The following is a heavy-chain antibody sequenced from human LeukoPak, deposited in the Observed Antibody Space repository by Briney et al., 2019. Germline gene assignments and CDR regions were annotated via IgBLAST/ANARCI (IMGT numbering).Heavy chain of an antibody. D-gene: IGHD1-1*01. CDR2: IHQHGSKE. CDR3: AKGGRSWNDGLFDY. CDR1: GFNFRAYW. V-gene: IGHV3-7*03. Sequence: PGGSLRLSCTTSGFNFRAYWMAWVRQAPGKGLEWVANIHQHGSKENYVDSVKGRFTISRDNAKNSVFLQMNSLRAEDTALYYCAKGGRSWNDGLFDYWGQGTLVTVSS. J-gene: IGHJ4*02.